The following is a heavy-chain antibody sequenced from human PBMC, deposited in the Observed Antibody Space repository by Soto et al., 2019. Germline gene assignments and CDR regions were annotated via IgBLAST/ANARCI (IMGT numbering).Heavy chain of an antibody. Sequence: SETLSLTCTVSGDSMTSSSYYWGWIRQPPGKGLEWIGSIYYSERTSYNSGSTYYSPSLKSRVTISGDTSKSQFSLKLSSVTAADTAVYYCARHTRNQFDPWGQGTMVTVSS. J-gene: IGHJ5*02. CDR3: ARHTRNQFDP. CDR1: GDSMTSSSYY. CDR2: IYYSERTSYNSGST. V-gene: IGHV4-39*01.